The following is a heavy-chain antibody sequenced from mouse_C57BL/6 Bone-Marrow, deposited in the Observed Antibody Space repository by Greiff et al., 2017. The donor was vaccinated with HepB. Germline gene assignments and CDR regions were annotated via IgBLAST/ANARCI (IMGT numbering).Heavy chain of an antibody. Sequence: QVQLQQPGAEPVKPGASVKLSCKASGYTFTSYWMHWVKPRPGQGLEWIGMIHPNSGSTNYNEKFKSKATLTVDKSSSTAYMQLSSLTSEDSAVYYCARSPLNYDYLDYWGQGSTLTVSS. V-gene: IGHV1-64*01. D-gene: IGHD2-4*01. CDR1: GYTFTSYW. J-gene: IGHJ2*01. CDR3: ARSPLNYDYLDY. CDR2: IHPNSGST.